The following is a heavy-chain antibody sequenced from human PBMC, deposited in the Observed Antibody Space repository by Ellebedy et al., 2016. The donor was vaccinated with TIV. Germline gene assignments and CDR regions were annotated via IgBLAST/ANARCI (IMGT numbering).Heavy chain of an antibody. J-gene: IGHJ4*02. Sequence: GGSLRLSXAASGFTFSSYGMHWVRQAPGKGLEWVAVISYDGSNKYYADSVKGRFTISRDNSKNTLYLQMNSLRAEDTAVYYCATQDTGDLAPSPYYFDYWGQGTLVTVSS. CDR1: GFTFSSYG. V-gene: IGHV3-30*03. CDR3: ATQDTGDLAPSPYYFDY. CDR2: ISYDGSNK. D-gene: IGHD7-27*01.